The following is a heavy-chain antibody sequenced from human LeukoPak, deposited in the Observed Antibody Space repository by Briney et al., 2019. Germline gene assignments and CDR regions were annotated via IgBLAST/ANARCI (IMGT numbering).Heavy chain of an antibody. CDR3: ARDLSAGGPNYYDSRGDAFDI. Sequence: GGSLRLSCAASGFTFSSYWMSWVRQAPGKGLEWVANIKQDGSEKYYVDSVKGRFTISRDNAKNSLYLQMNSLRAEDTAVYYCARDLSAGGPNYYDSRGDAFDIWGQGTMVTVSS. V-gene: IGHV3-7*01. D-gene: IGHD3-22*01. CDR1: GFTFSSYW. J-gene: IGHJ3*02. CDR2: IKQDGSEK.